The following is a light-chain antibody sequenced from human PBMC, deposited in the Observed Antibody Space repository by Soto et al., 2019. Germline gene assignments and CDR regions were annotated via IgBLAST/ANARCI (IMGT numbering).Light chain of an antibody. CDR1: TGAVTSGHF. CDR2: DTS. V-gene: IGLV7-46*01. Sequence: QAVVTQEPSRTVSPGGTVTLTCGSSTGAVTSGHFPSWFQQKPGHAPRTLIYDTSNKHSWTPARFSGSLLGGKAALTLSGAQPEDEAEYFCLLSFSGAWVFGGGTKLTVL. J-gene: IGLJ3*02. CDR3: LLSFSGAWV.